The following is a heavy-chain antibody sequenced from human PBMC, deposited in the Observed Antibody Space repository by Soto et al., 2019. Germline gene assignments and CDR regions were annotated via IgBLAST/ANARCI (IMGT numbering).Heavy chain of an antibody. J-gene: IGHJ4*02. CDR3: ARLKVGLLWFGEQPPYYFDY. CDR2: IYYSGST. CDR1: GGSISSSSYY. V-gene: IGHV4-39*01. D-gene: IGHD3-10*01. Sequence: SDTLSLTCTVSGGSISSSSYYWGWIRQPPGKGLEWIGSIYYSGSTYYNPSLKSRVTISVDTSKNQFSLKLSSVTAADTAVYYCARLKVGLLWFGEQPPYYFDYWGQGTLVTVSS.